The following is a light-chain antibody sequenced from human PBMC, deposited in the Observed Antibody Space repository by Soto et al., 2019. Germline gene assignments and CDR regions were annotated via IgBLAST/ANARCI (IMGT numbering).Light chain of an antibody. CDR2: QDS. CDR1: KLGDKY. V-gene: IGLV3-1*01. J-gene: IGLJ2*01. CDR3: QAWDSSTSVV. Sequence: SYELTQPPSVSVSPGHTASITFSGDKLGDKYACWYQQKPGQSPVLVIYQDSKRPSGIPERFSGSNSGNTATLTISGTQAMDEADYYCQAWDSSTSVVFGGGTKLTVL.